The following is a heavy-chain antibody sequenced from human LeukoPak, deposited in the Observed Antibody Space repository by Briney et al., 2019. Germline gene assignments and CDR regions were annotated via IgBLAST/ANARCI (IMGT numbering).Heavy chain of an antibody. CDR1: GGSFSGYY. J-gene: IGHJ4*02. D-gene: IGHD4-17*01. CDR2: INHSGST. Sequence: PSETLSLTCAVYGGSFSGYYWSWIRQPPGKGLEWIGEINHSGSTNYNPSLKSRVTISVDTSKNQFSLKLSSATAADTAVYYCASMTTVTSFNYWGQGTLVTVSS. V-gene: IGHV4-34*01. CDR3: ASMTTVTSFNY.